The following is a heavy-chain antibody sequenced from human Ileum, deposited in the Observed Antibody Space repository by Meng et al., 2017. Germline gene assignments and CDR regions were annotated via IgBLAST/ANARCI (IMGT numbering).Heavy chain of an antibody. CDR2: LSHDERGK. V-gene: IGHV3-7*01. CDR3: ARDITWNALT. J-gene: IGHJ5*02. CDR1: GFTSRNYW. D-gene: IGHD1-1*01. Sequence: GESLKISCVASGFTSRNYWMSWVRQAPGKGLEWVANLSHDERGKYYADSVKGRFTISKDNAMNTLYLQMNSLRGEDTAVYYCARDITWNALTWGQGTLVTVSS.